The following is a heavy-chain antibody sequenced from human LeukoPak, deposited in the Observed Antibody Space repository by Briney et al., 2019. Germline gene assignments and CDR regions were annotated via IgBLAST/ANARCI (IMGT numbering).Heavy chain of an antibody. D-gene: IGHD2-15*01. CDR3: ARERAAPDY. J-gene: IGHJ4*02. Sequence: GGSLRLSCAASGFIFSSYNMNWVRQGPGKGLEWLSYISVSSSTIYYADSVKGRFTSSRDNAKNTLYLQMNSLTTEDTAMYYCARERAAPDYWGQGTLVAVSS. CDR2: ISVSSSTI. CDR1: GFIFSSYN. V-gene: IGHV3-48*01.